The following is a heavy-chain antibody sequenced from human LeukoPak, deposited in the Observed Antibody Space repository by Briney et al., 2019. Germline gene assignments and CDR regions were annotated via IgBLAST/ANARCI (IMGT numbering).Heavy chain of an antibody. V-gene: IGHV4-61*02. D-gene: IGHD3-10*01. Sequence: PSETLSLTCTVSGGSISSGSYYWSWIRQPAGKGLEWIGRIYTSGSTNYNPSLKSRVTMSVDTSKNQFSLKLSSVTAADTAVYYCARDGFGLADYYMDVWGKGTTVTISS. CDR3: ARDGFGLADYYMDV. CDR1: GGSISSGSYY. CDR2: IYTSGST. J-gene: IGHJ6*03.